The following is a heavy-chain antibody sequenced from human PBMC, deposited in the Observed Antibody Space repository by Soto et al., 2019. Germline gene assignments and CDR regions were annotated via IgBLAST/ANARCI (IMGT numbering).Heavy chain of an antibody. Sequence: QLQLQESGSGLVKPSQTLSLTCAVSGGSISSGGYSWSWIRQPPGKGLEWIGYIYHSGSTYYNPSLKSRVTISVDRSKNQFSLKLSSVTAADTAVYYCARAGINTAMASRLAFFGYWGQGTLVTVSS. CDR3: ARAGINTAMASRLAFFGY. D-gene: IGHD5-18*01. J-gene: IGHJ4*02. CDR2: IYHSGST. V-gene: IGHV4-30-2*01. CDR1: GGSISSGGYS.